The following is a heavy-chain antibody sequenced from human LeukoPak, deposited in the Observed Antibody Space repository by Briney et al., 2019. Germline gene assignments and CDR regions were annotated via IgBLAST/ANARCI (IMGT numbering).Heavy chain of an antibody. CDR2: ISYDGSNK. D-gene: IGHD3-3*01. CDR3: ARAPTWSGYYAAPYPEYFDY. V-gene: IGHV3-30-3*01. CDR1: GFTFSSYA. J-gene: IGHJ4*02. Sequence: GGSLRLSCAASGFTFSSYAMHWVRQAPGKGLEWVAVISYDGSNKYYADSVKGRFTISRDNSKNTLYLQMNSLRAEDTAVYYCARAPTWSGYYAAPYPEYFDYWGQGTLVTVSS.